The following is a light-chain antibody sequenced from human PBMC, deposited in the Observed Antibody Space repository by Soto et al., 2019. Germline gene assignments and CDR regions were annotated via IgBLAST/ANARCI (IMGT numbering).Light chain of an antibody. V-gene: IGKV3-20*01. Sequence: EIVLTQSPGTLSLSPGERATFSCRASQSVSNSSLAWYHQKPGQAPRLLLFAASRRATGIPDTFSGSGSGTDFTLTISRLEPEDFAVYYYQVYGNSPMYTFGQGTRLELK. CDR2: AAS. CDR1: QSVSNSS. J-gene: IGKJ2*01. CDR3: QVYGNSPMYT.